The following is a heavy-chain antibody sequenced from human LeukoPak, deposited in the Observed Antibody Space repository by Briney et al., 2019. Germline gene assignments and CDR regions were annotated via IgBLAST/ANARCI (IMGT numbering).Heavy chain of an antibody. CDR2: IYYSGVT. CDR3: ARGNIAAAGSGWFGP. Sequence: TSDTLSLTCTVSGGSLSSYYWTWIRQPPGKGLEWIGSIYYSGVTNYNPSLKSRVTISVDTSKDQFSLKLNSVTAADTAVYYCARGNIAAAGSGWFGPWGQGTLVTVSS. CDR1: GGSLSSYY. J-gene: IGHJ5*02. D-gene: IGHD6-13*01. V-gene: IGHV4-59*07.